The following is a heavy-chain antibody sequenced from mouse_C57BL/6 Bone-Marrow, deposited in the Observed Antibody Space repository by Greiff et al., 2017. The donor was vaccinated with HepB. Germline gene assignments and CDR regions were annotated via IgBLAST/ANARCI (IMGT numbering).Heavy chain of an antibody. CDR1: GFTFSSYT. D-gene: IGHD2-2*01. V-gene: IGHV5-9*01. CDR2: ISGGGNT. J-gene: IGHJ2*01. Sequence: EVKLMESGGGLVKPGGSLKLSCAASGFTFSSYTMSWVRQTPEKRLEWVATISGGGNTYYPDSVKGRFTISRDNAKNTLYLQMSSLRSEDTALYYCAREGYDGYYFDYWGQGTTLTVSS. CDR3: AREGYDGYYFDY.